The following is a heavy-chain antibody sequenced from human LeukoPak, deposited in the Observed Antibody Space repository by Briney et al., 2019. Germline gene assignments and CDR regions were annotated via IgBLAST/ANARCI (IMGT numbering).Heavy chain of an antibody. J-gene: IGHJ6*03. D-gene: IGHD3-22*01. CDR1: GYTFTGYY. Sequence: ASVKVSCKASGYTFTGYYMHWVRQAPGQGLEWMGWINPNSGGTNYAQKFQGRVTMTTDTSTSTAYMELRSLRSDDTAVYYCARHRGYYYDSSGYPAYYYYMDVWGKGTTVTISS. V-gene: IGHV1-2*02. CDR2: INPNSGGT. CDR3: ARHRGYYYDSSGYPAYYYYMDV.